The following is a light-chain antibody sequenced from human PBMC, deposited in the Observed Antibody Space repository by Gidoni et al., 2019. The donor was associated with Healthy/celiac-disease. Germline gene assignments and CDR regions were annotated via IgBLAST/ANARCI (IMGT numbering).Light chain of an antibody. CDR3: QQSYSTPRT. CDR1: QSISSY. CDR2: AAS. J-gene: IGKJ2*01. Sequence: DIKMTQSPSSLSASVGDRVTITCRASQSISSYLNWYQQKPGKATKLLIYAASSLQSGVPSRFSGSGSGTDFTLTISSLQPEDFATYYCQQSYSTPRTFGQGTKLEIK. V-gene: IGKV1-39*01.